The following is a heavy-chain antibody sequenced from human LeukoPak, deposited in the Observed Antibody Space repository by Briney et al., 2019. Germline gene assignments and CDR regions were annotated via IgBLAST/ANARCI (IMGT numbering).Heavy chain of an antibody. CDR2: TYYRSKWNN. Sequence: SQTLSLTCVISGDSVSSNSAAWNWVRQSPSRGLEWLGRTYYRSKWNNDYGVSVKSRITINPDTSKNHFSLQLQSVTPEDTAVYYCVREGHTFDIWGPGTMVIVSS. V-gene: IGHV6-1*01. CDR3: VREGHTFDI. CDR1: GDSVSSNSAA. J-gene: IGHJ3*02.